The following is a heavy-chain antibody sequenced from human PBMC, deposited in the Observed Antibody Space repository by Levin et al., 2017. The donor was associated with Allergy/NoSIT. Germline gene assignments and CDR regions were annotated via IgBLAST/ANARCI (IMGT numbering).Heavy chain of an antibody. CDR1: GGSFSGYY. D-gene: IGHD6-19*01. V-gene: IGHV4-34*01. CDR3: ARGFGTGPPYSSGWLY. J-gene: IGHJ4*02. CDR2: INHSGST. Sequence: PSETLSLTCAVYGGSFSGYYWSWIRQPPGKGLEWIGEINHSGSTNYNPSLKSRVTISVDTSKNQFSLKLSSVTAADTAVYYCARGFGTGPPYSSGWLYWGQGTLVTVSS.